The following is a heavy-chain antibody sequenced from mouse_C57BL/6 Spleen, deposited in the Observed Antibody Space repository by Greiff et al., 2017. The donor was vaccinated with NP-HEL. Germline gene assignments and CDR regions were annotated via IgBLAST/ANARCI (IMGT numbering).Heavy chain of an antibody. J-gene: IGHJ3*01. Sequence: EVQRVESGGGLVKPGGSLKLSCAASGFTFSSYAMSWVRQTPEKRLEWVATISDGGSYTYYPDNVKGRFTISRDNAKNNLYLQMSHLKSEDTAMYYCARSDGEAYWGQGTLVTVSA. CDR2: ISDGGSYT. CDR3: ARSDGEAY. V-gene: IGHV5-4*01. CDR1: GFTFSSYA.